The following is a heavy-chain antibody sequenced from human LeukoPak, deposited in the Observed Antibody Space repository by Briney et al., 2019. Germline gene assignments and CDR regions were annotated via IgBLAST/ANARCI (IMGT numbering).Heavy chain of an antibody. Sequence: GGSLRLSCAASGFIFSSFAMSWVRQAPGKGLEWVSGISDSGGYTYYADSVKGRFTISRDNSKNTLYLHMNSLRAEDTAVYYCAKLGNFASGSYSDWGQGTLVTVSS. V-gene: IGHV3-23*01. CDR2: ISDSGGYT. D-gene: IGHD3-10*01. J-gene: IGHJ4*02. CDR3: AKLGNFASGSYSD. CDR1: GFIFSSFA.